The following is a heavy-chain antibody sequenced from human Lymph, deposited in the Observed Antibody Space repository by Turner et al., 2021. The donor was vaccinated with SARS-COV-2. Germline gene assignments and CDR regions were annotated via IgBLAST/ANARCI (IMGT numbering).Heavy chain of an antibody. V-gene: IGHV4-34*01. D-gene: IGHD7-27*01. CDR2: INHSGST. CDR1: GGSFSGYY. J-gene: IGHJ2*01. Sequence: QVQLQQWGAGLLKPSETLSLTCAVYGGSFSGYYWSWIRQPPGKGLEWIGEINHSGSTNYNPSLKSRVTISVDTSKKQFSLKLSSVTAADTAVYYCARVWARWWYFDLWGRGTLVTVSS. CDR3: ARVWARWWYFDL.